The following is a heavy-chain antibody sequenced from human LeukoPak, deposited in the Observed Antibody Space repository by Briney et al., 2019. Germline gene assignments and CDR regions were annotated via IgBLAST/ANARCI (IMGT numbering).Heavy chain of an antibody. CDR2: ISWNSGSI. V-gene: IGHV3-9*01. CDR1: GFTFDDYA. D-gene: IGHD6-19*01. CDR3: ATSIGVAVAFDF. J-gene: IGHJ4*02. Sequence: QPGGSLRLSCAASGFTFDDYAMHWVRQAPGKGLEWVSGISWNSGSIGYADSVKGRFTISRDNAKNSLYLQMNSLKAEDTAIYYCATSIGVAVAFDFWGQGTLVTVSS.